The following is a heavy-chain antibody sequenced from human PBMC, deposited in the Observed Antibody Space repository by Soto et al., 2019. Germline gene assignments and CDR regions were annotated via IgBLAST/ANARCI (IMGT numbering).Heavy chain of an antibody. J-gene: IGHJ4*02. CDR2: VYYSGRT. V-gene: IGHV4-39*01. CDR1: GGSTNSRSDY. Sequence: SETLSLTCTVSGGSTNSRSDYWGWIRQPPGKGLEWIGSVYYSGRTHDNPSLQSRVTISVDTSRNQFSLNLISVTAADTAVYFCARQPRGPGYGERGLYFDYWGQGTLVTVS. CDR3: ARQPRGPGYGERGLYFDY. D-gene: IGHD3-16*01.